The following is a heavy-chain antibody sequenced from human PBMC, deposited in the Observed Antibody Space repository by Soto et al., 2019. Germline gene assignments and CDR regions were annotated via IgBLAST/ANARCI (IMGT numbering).Heavy chain of an antibody. CDR2: IATAGNT. V-gene: IGHV3-13*01. Sequence: EVQMVESGGGLVQPGGSLRLSCAASGFIFSDYDMHWVRQPPGKPLEWVSTIATAGNTYYAGSVKSRVTISRDNAKNSLYLQMNSLRAGDTAVYYGARGYYYTSGSLIDDWGQGTLVTVSS. J-gene: IGHJ4*02. CDR1: GFIFSDYD. D-gene: IGHD3-10*01. CDR3: ARGYYYTSGSLIDD.